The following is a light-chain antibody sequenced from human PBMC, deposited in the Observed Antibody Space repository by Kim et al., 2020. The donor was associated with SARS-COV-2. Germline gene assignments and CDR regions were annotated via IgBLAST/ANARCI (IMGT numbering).Light chain of an antibody. CDR3: AAWDDSLHGPV. J-gene: IGLJ2*01. CDR1: SSSTGGHV. CDR2: SNN. V-gene: IGLV1-44*01. Sequence: GQRVTSSCSGGSSSTGGHVVHWYQQVPGTAPRLLIHSNNQRLSGVPDRFSGSRSGTSASLAISGLQSEDEADYYCAAWDDSLHGPVFGGGTQLTVL.